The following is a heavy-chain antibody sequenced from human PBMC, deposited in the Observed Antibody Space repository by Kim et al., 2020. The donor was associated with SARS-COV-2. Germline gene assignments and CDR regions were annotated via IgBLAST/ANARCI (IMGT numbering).Heavy chain of an antibody. D-gene: IGHD1-1*01. Sequence: STFYPDAVKGRFTISRDNSKNMLFLQMDSLKIEDTAVYYCAREPARRADYWGQGTLVTVSS. CDR2: ST. J-gene: IGHJ4*02. CDR3: AREPARRADY. V-gene: IGHV3-53*01.